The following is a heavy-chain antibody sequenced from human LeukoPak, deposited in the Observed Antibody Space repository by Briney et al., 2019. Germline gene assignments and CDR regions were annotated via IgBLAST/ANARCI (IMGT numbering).Heavy chain of an antibody. J-gene: IGHJ4*02. D-gene: IGHD3-9*01. V-gene: IGHV3-9*01. CDR3: AKEGIVLRYFDWLSYFDY. CDR1: GFTFDDYA. CDR2: ISWNSGSI. Sequence: GGSLRLSCAASGFTFDDYAMHWVRQAPGKGLEWVSGISWNSGSIGYADSVKGRFTISRDNAKNSLYLQMNSPRAEDTALYYCAKEGIVLRYFDWLSYFDYWGQGTLVTVSS.